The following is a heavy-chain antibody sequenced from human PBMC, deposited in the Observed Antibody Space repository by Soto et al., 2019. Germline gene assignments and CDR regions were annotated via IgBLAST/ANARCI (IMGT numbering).Heavy chain of an antibody. J-gene: IGHJ3*02. D-gene: IGHD5-18*01. CDR1: GGSISSSSYY. V-gene: IGHV4-39*01. Sequence: QLQLQESGPGLVKPSETLSLTCTVSGGSISSSSYYWGWIRQPPGKGLEWIGSIYYSGSTYYNPSLTSRVTISVDTSKNQFSLKLSSVTAADTAVYYCARLYSYGGGVDAFDIWGQGTMVTVSS. CDR2: IYYSGST. CDR3: ARLYSYGGGVDAFDI.